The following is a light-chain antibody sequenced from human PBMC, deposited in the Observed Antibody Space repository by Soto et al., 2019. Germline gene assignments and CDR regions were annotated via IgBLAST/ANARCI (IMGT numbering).Light chain of an antibody. Sequence: EIELTQSPATLSLSPGETATLSCRASQNVDKVLAWYQQRPGQPPRLLIFDSSNRATGVPVRFSGSGSGTVFTLTIGSLEPEDSAVYYCQQRKNWPPITFGQGTRLEIK. J-gene: IGKJ5*01. CDR3: QQRKNWPPIT. CDR2: DSS. CDR1: QNVDKV. V-gene: IGKV3-11*01.